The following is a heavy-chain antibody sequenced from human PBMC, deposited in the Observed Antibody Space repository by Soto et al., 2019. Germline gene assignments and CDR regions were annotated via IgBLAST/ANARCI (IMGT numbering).Heavy chain of an antibody. CDR2: INHSGST. J-gene: IGHJ4*02. D-gene: IGHD5-12*01. CDR3: ARKRSGYDSKGPFDY. Sequence: SETLSLTCAVYGGSFSGYYWSWIRQPPGKGLEWIGEINHSGSTNYNPSLKSRVTISVDTSKNQFSLKLSSVTAADTAVYYCARKRSGYDSKGPFDYWGQGTLVTVSS. CDR1: GGSFSGYY. V-gene: IGHV4-34*01.